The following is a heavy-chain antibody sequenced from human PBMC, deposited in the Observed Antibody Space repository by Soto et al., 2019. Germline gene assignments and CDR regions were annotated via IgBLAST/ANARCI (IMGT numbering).Heavy chain of an antibody. CDR2: TYYRSKWYN. Sequence: SQTLSLTCAISGDSVSSNSAAWNWIRQSPSRGLEWLGRTYYRSKWYNDYAVSVKSRITINPDTSKNQFSLQLNSVTPEDTAVYYCARDTAMVTHGYYYYGMDVWGQGTTVTVSS. D-gene: IGHD5-18*01. CDR1: GDSVSSNSAA. V-gene: IGHV6-1*01. J-gene: IGHJ6*02. CDR3: ARDTAMVTHGYYYYGMDV.